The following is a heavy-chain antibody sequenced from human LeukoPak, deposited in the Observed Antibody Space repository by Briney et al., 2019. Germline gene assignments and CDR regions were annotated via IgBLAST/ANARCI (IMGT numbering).Heavy chain of an antibody. CDR1: GITFDDYA. CDR3: TRDHNNVSDN. V-gene: IGHV3-49*04. D-gene: IGHD1-14*01. CDR2: IRVKAFGRTT. J-gene: IGHJ4*02. Sequence: GGSLRLPCTASGITFDDYALRWVRQAPGKGLEWVSFIRVKAFGRTTEYAASVKGRFTISRDDSNNIAYLQMNSLKTEDTAVYFCTRDHNNVSDNWGQGALVTVSS.